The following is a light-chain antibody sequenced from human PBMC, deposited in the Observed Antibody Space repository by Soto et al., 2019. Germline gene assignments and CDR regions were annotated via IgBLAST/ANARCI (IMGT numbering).Light chain of an antibody. CDR2: EGS. V-gene: IGLV2-23*03. Sequence: QSALTQPASVSGSPGQSITISCTGTSSDVGSYNLVSWYQQHPGKAPKLMIYEGSKRPSGVSNRFSGSKSGNTASLTISGLQADDEADYYCCSYVGGSTFDMVFGGGTKLTVL. J-gene: IGLJ2*01. CDR1: SSDVGSYNL. CDR3: CSYVGGSTFDMV.